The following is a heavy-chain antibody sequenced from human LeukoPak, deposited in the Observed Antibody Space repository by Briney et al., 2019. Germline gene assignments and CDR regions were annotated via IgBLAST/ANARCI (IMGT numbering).Heavy chain of an antibody. V-gene: IGHV4-31*03. CDR1: GGSISSGGYS. D-gene: IGHD2-2*01. CDR2: IYYSGST. Sequence: ASQTLSLTCTVSGGSISSGGYSWSWIRQHPGKGLEWIGYIYYSGSTYYNPSLKSRVTISVDTSKNQFSLKLSSVTAADTAVYYCAQSKVVPAAVRYYGMDVWGQGTTVTVSS. J-gene: IGHJ6*02. CDR3: AQSKVVPAAVRYYGMDV.